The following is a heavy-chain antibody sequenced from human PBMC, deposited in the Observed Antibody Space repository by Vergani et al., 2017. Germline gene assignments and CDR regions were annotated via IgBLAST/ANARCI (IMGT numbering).Heavy chain of an antibody. CDR2: MDYNGRP. Sequence: QLQLQESGPGLVKPSGTLSLTCSVTGGSFFNSRYYWGWVRQPPGKGLEWIGSMDYNGRPYYTPSLRRRVAISIDTSKMQFSLKLYSLTAADTAIYYCARHVTQDYYNDSDYFDYWGLGTLVTVSS. CDR1: GGSFFNSRYY. V-gene: IGHV4-39*01. J-gene: IGHJ4*02. CDR3: ARHVTQDYYNDSDYFDY. D-gene: IGHD3-22*01.